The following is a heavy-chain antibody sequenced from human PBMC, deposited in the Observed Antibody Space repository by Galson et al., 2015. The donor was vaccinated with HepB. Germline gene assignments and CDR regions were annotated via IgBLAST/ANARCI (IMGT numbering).Heavy chain of an antibody. CDR2: ISYDGSNK. V-gene: IGHV3-30-3*01. CDR1: GFTFSSYA. J-gene: IGHJ4*02. CDR3: ARDRRYSSGWFDY. Sequence: SLRLSCAASGFTFSSYAMHWVRQAPGKGLEWVAVISYDGSNKYYAGSVKGRFTISRDNSKNTLYLQMNSLRAEDTAVYYCARDRRYSSGWFDYWGQGTLVTVSS. D-gene: IGHD6-19*01.